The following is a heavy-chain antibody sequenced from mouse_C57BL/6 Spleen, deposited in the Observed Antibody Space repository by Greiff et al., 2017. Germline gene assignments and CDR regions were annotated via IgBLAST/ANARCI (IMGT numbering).Heavy chain of an antibody. Sequence: QVQLQQPGAELVKPGSSVKLSCKASGYSFTGYKMNWVKQSTLQSLEWIGNINPTYGTTLYNQKFKDKATVTVDKSSSTAYMQLSSLTSEDSAVYYCARRGYAMDYWGQGTSVTVSS. V-gene: IGHV1-52*01. CDR1: GYSFTGYK. J-gene: IGHJ4*01. CDR2: INPTYGTT. CDR3: ARRGYAMDY.